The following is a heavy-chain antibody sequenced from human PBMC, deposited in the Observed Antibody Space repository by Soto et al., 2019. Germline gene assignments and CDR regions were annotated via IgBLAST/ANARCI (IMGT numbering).Heavy chain of an antibody. D-gene: IGHD6-13*01. CDR3: ARDLGMVSSSSSYTWSYNLFDP. J-gene: IGHJ5*02. CDR2: INIDGSST. CDR1: GFTFSTYW. V-gene: IGHV3-74*01. Sequence: EVQLVESGGGSVQPGGSLRLSCAASGFTFSTYWMHWVRQAPGKGLVWVSRINIDGSSTNYAASVKGRFTISRDNAKNARSLQLNSLRAEDTAVYYCARDLGMVSSSSSYTWSYNLFDPGGKGTLVTVSS.